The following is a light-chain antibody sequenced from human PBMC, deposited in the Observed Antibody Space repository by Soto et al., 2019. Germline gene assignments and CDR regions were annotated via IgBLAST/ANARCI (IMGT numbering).Light chain of an antibody. J-gene: IGKJ3*01. Sequence: DIQMTQSPSSLSASVGDRVTITCRASQDISTSLAWYQQKPGKVPNLLIYGASTLQSGVPSRFSGSGAGTDCTLNITSLQPEDDATDDCQKYKRAPYTFGPGTKGDVK. CDR3: QKYKRAPYT. V-gene: IGKV1-27*01. CDR1: QDISTS. CDR2: GAS.